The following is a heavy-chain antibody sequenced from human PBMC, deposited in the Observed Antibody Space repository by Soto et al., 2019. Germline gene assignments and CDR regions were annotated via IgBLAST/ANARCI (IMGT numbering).Heavy chain of an antibody. V-gene: IGHV4-59*08. CDR3: ARTPIGSCSGGTCSNWFDP. D-gene: IGHD2-15*01. Sequence: SETLSLTCTVSGGSISSYYWSWIRQPPGKGLEWIGYIYYSGSTYYNPSLKSRVTISVDTSKNQFSLRLSSVTAADTAVYYCARTPIGSCSGGTCSNWFDPWGQGTLVTVS. CDR1: GGSISSYY. CDR2: IYYSGST. J-gene: IGHJ5*02.